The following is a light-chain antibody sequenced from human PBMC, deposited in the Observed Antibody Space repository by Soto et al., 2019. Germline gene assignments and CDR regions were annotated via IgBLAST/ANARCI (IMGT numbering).Light chain of an antibody. CDR2: GAS. J-gene: IGKJ4*01. CDR3: QQYINWPLT. CDR1: QSVTSF. V-gene: IGKV3-15*01. Sequence: EIVMTQSPATLSVSPGERATLSCRASQSVTSFLAWYQQKPGQAPRLLIYGASTSATGIPARFSGSGSGTAFTLTISSLQSEDFVVYYCQQYINWPLTFGGGTKVEI.